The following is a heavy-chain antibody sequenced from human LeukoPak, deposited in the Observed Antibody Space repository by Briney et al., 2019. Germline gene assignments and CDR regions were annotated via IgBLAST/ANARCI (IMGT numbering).Heavy chain of an antibody. CDR1: GGSISSSNW. CDR3: ARYIRGGYTSNFDY. V-gene: IGHV4-4*02. CDR2: IYHSGST. D-gene: IGHD5-24*01. J-gene: IGHJ4*02. Sequence: PSETLSLTCAVSGGSISSSNWWSWVRQPPGKGLEWIGEIYHSGSTNYNPSLKSRVTISVDKSKNQSSLTLSSLTAADTAVYYCARYIRGGYTSNFDYWGQGTLVTVSS.